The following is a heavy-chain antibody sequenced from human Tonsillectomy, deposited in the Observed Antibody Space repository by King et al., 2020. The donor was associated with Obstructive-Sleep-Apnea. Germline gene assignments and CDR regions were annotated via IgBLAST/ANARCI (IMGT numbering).Heavy chain of an antibody. Sequence: QLQESGPGLVKPSGTLSLTCAVSGGSISSTNWWSWVRQPPGKGLEWIGEIYHSGSTNYNPSLKNRVTISIDKSENQFSLKLTSMTAAVTAVYYCASGNSTSPGYWGQGTLVTVSS. CDR3: ASGNSTSPGY. J-gene: IGHJ4*02. V-gene: IGHV4-4*02. CDR2: IYHSGST. D-gene: IGHD2/OR15-2a*01. CDR1: GGSISSTNW.